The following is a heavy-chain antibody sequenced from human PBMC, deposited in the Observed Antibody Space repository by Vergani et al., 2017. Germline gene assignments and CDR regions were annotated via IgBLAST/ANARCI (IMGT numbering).Heavy chain of an antibody. Sequence: VQLVESGGGVVQPGRSLRLSCTSSGFTFSTYAMHWVRQAPGKGLEWVSLISWDGGSTYYADSVKGRFTISRDNSKNSLYLQMNSLRAEDTALYYCAKDIIKFSTGIEAFDIWGQGTMVTVSS. V-gene: IGHV3-43D*03. D-gene: IGHD1-14*01. J-gene: IGHJ3*02. CDR3: AKDIIKFSTGIEAFDI. CDR1: GFTFSTYA. CDR2: ISWDGGST.